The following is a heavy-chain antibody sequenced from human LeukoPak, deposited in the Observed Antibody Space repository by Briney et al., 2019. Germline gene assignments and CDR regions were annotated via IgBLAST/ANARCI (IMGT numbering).Heavy chain of an antibody. CDR3: ARGHTAVTRHFDF. CDR2: ISSGSSAI. V-gene: IGHV3-21*01. J-gene: IGHJ4*02. Sequence: GGSLRLSCAASGFTFSSYSMNWVRQAPGKGLEWVSIISSGSSAILSADALKGRFTISRDDAKNLLYLDMNSLRAEDTAVYYCARGHTAVTRHFDFWGQGTLVTVSS. D-gene: IGHD4-17*01. CDR1: GFTFSSYS.